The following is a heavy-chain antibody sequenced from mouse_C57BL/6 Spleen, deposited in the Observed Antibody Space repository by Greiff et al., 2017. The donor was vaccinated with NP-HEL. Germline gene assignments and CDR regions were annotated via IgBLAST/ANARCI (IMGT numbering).Heavy chain of an antibody. CDR1: GFTFSDYY. V-gene: IGHV5-16*01. J-gene: IGHJ1*03. CDR3: ARGSYYYGSSSYFDV. Sequence: EVHLVESEGGLVQPGSSMKLSCTASGFTFSDYYMAWVRQVPEKGLEWVANINYDGSSTYYLDSLKSRFIISRDNAKNILYLQMSSLKSEDTATYYCARGSYYYGSSSYFDVWGTGTTVTVSS. CDR2: INYDGSST. D-gene: IGHD1-1*01.